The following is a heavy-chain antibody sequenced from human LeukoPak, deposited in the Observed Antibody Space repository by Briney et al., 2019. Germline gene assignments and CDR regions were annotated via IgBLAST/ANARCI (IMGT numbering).Heavy chain of an antibody. CDR1: GGTFSSYA. V-gene: IGHV1-69*01. D-gene: IGHD2-2*02. Sequence: SSVKVSCKASGGTFSSYAISWVRQAPGQGLEWMGGIIPIFGTANYAQEFQGRVTITADESTSTAYMELSSLRSEDTAVYYCARGVVVPAAISYYYYMDVWGKGTTVTVSS. CDR2: IIPIFGTA. CDR3: ARGVVVPAAISYYYYMDV. J-gene: IGHJ6*03.